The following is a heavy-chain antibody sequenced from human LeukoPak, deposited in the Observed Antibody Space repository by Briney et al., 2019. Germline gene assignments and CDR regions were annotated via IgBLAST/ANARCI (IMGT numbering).Heavy chain of an antibody. V-gene: IGHV3-33*01. D-gene: IGHD5-18*01. CDR1: GFTFSSYG. Sequence: GRSLRLSCAASGFTFSSYGMHWVRQAPGKGLEWVAVIWYDGSNKYYADSVKGRFTVSRDNSKNTLYLQMNSLRAEDTAVYYCARDLGGYSYGALDHWGQGTLVTVSS. CDR3: ARDLGGYSYGALDH. J-gene: IGHJ4*02. CDR2: IWYDGSNK.